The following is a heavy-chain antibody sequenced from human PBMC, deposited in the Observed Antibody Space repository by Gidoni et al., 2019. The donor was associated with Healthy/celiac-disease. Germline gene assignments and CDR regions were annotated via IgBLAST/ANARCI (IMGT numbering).Heavy chain of an antibody. CDR1: GYSISSGYY. J-gene: IGHJ4*02. CDR2: IYHSGST. V-gene: IGHV4-38-2*02. CDR3: AREGGNFDY. Sequence: QVQLKESGPGLVKPSETLSLTCTVSGYSISSGYYWGWLRQPPGKGLEWIGSIYHSGSTYYNPSLKSRVTISVDTSKNQFSLKLSSVTAADTAVYYCAREGGNFDYWGQGTLVTVSS.